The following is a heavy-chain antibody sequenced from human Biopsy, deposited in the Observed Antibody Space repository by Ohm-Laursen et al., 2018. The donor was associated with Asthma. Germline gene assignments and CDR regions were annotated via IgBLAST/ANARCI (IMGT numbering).Heavy chain of an antibody. J-gene: IGHJ4*02. Sequence: SQTLSLTYTVSYGSITSGGYYWTWIRQPPGKGLEWIGFIYYSGSTYYNPSLKSRVSISTDTSKNQFSLKLSSVTAADTAVYYCARAQDYYDSRGYYRSFDYWGQGTLVTVSS. CDR2: IYYSGST. CDR3: ARAQDYYDSRGYYRSFDY. D-gene: IGHD3-22*01. CDR1: YGSITSGGYY. V-gene: IGHV4-31*03.